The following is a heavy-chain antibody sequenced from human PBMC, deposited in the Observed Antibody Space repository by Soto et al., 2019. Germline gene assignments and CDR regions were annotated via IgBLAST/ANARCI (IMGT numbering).Heavy chain of an antibody. CDR2: IYPGDSDT. J-gene: IGHJ3*02. CDR3: ARVYCSGGSCYNSFDI. D-gene: IGHD2-15*01. CDR1: GNMISINW. V-gene: IGHV5-51*01. Sequence: GESLKISCKVSGNMISINWIAWVRQLPRKGLEWMGFIYPGDSDTRYSPSFQGQVTISADKSISTAYLQLSSLKVSDTAIYYCARVYCSGGSCYNSFDIWGQGTMVTVSS.